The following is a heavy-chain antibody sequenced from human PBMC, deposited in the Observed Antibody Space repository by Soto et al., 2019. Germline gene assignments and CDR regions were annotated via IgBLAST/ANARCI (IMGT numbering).Heavy chain of an antibody. CDR2: INHSGST. Sequence: PSETLSLTCTVSGGSISSYYWSWIRQPPGKGLEWIGEINHSGSTNYSPSLKSRVTISVDTSKNQFSLKLSSVTAADTAVYYCARTYGDYVFDYWGQGTLVTVSS. D-gene: IGHD4-17*01. J-gene: IGHJ4*02. CDR3: ARTYGDYVFDY. CDR1: GGSISSYY. V-gene: IGHV4-59*01.